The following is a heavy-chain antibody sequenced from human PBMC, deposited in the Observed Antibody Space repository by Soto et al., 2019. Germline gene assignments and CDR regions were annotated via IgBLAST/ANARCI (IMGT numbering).Heavy chain of an antibody. Sequence: ASVKVSCKASGYSFTTYGITWLRQAPGPGLEWMGWISAYDGSTNYAQKLLGRVSMTTESSTNTAYMELRSLRSDDTAVYYCARDPATAYSSSSFDYWGQGTLVTVSS. CDR2: ISAYDGST. D-gene: IGHD6-6*01. V-gene: IGHV1-18*04. CDR1: GYSFTTYG. CDR3: ARDPATAYSSSSFDY. J-gene: IGHJ4*02.